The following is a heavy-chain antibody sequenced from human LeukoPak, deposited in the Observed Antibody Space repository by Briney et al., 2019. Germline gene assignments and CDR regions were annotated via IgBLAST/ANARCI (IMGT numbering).Heavy chain of an antibody. CDR3: ARETEMANLDY. V-gene: IGHV3-7*04. CDR2: IKQDGSEK. D-gene: IGHD5-24*01. CDR1: GFAFSSYW. J-gene: IGHJ4*02. Sequence: GGSLRLSCTASGFAFSSYWMNWVRQAPGKGLEWVANIKQDGSEKYYVDSVKGRFTISRDNAKKSLYLQMNSLRAEDTAVYYCARETEMANLDYWGQGTLVTVSS.